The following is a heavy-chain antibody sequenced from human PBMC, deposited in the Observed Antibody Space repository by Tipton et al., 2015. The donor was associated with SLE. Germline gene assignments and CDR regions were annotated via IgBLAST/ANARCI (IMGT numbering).Heavy chain of an antibody. V-gene: IGHV4-38-2*01. CDR3: ARLSTDYADRSGYGYFDH. CDR2: IYHTGTT. D-gene: IGHD3-22*01. J-gene: IGHJ4*02. CDR1: DYSISSTYY. Sequence: TLSLTCVVSDYSISSTYYWGWIRQPPGKGLEWIGNIYHTGTTYYIPSLQSRVTISIDTSKNNFSLKMTAVTAADTAVYYCARLSTDYADRSGYGYFDHWGQGTLVTVSS.